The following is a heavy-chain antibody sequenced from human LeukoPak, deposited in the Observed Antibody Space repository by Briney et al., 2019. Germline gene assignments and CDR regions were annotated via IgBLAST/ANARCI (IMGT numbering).Heavy chain of an antibody. D-gene: IGHD3-22*01. V-gene: IGHV3-21*01. J-gene: IGHJ3*02. CDR1: GFTFSSYS. Sequence: GGSLRLSCAASGFTFSSYSMNWVRQAPGKGLEWVSSISSSSSYIYYADSVKGRFTISRDNAKNPLYLQMSSLRAEDTAVYYCARERRSVVITTDAFDIWGQGTMVTVSS. CDR3: ARERRSVVITTDAFDI. CDR2: ISSSSSYI.